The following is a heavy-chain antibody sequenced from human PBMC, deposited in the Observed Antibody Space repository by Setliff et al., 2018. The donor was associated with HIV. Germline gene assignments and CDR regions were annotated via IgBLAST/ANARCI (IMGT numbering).Heavy chain of an antibody. CDR3: IVNIVGPVTGLDR. J-gene: IGHJ5*02. CDR1: GYTFTSNH. V-gene: IGHV1-46*01. Sequence: ASVKVSCKASGYTFTSNHMHWGRQAPGQGLEWMGTVNPSGGDTIYAPEFQGRVTMTTDTSTRTAYMELSGLTSEDTAVYFCIVNIVGPVTGLDRWGPGTLVTVSS. D-gene: IGHD1-26*01. CDR2: VNPSGGDT.